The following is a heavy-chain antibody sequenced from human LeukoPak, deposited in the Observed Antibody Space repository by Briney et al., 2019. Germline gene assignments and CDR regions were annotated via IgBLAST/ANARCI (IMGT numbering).Heavy chain of an antibody. CDR3: ARARYSSSWPIPDY. CDR1: GFTFSSYG. CDR2: IWYDGSNK. J-gene: IGHJ4*02. V-gene: IGHV3-33*01. D-gene: IGHD6-13*01. Sequence: GRSLRLSCAASGFTFSSYGMHWVRQAPGKGLEWVAVIWYDGSNKYFADSVKGRFTISRDNSKNTLYLQMNSLRAEDTAVYYCARARYSSSWPIPDYWGQGTLVTVSS.